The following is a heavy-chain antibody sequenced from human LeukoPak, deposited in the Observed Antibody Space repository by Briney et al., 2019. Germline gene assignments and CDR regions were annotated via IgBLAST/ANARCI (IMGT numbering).Heavy chain of an antibody. Sequence: PSETLSLTCTVSGGSISSSNYYWGWIRQPPGKGLEWIGSIYHSGTTYYSSSFKSRVIISVDTSKNQFSLKLSSVTATDTAVYYCARHEAQDFDYWGQGTLVTVSS. CDR3: ARHEAQDFDY. V-gene: IGHV4-39*01. CDR2: IYHSGTT. CDR1: GGSISSSNYY. J-gene: IGHJ4*02.